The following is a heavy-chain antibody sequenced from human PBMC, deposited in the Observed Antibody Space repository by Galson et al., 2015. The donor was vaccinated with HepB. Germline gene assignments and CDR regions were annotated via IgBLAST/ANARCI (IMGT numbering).Heavy chain of an antibody. CDR3: TKKVSYISSWAPPNY. CDR2: SRSKDYGGTT. V-gene: IGHV3-49*03. D-gene: IGHD6-13*01. CDR1: GLIFGDSA. Sequence: SLRLSCAASGLIFGDSAMGWFREAPGKGMEWVGLSRSKDYGGTTEYAASVAGRSTISRDDSKSVAYLQMNSLKIEDTAFYYCTKKVSYISSWAPPNYWGRGILVTVSS. J-gene: IGHJ4*02.